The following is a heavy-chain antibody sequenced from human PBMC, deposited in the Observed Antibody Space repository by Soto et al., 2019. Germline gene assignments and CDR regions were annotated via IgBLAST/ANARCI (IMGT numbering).Heavy chain of an antibody. CDR2: FDPEDGET. J-gene: IGHJ4*02. V-gene: IGHV1-24*01. CDR1: GYTLTELS. D-gene: IGHD1-26*01. CDR3: ATDKGGSYYFDY. Sequence: GASVKVSCKVSGYTLTELSMHWVRQAPGKGLEWMGGFDPEDGETIYAQKFQGRVTMTEDTSTDTAYMELSSLRSEDTAVYYCATDKGGSYYFDYWGQGTLVTVS.